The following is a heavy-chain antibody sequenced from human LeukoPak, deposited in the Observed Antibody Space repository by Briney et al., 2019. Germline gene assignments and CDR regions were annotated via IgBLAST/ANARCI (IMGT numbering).Heavy chain of an antibody. J-gene: IGHJ6*02. Sequence: GGSLRLSCAASGFTFSSYWMHWVRQAPGKGLVWVSRINSDGSSTIYADSVKGRFTISRDNAKNTLYLQMNSLRAEDTAVYYCARSHYYDSSGYFYYYYGMDVWGQGTTVTVSS. CDR1: GFTFSSYW. D-gene: IGHD3-22*01. CDR2: INSDGSST. CDR3: ARSHYYDSSGYFYYYYGMDV. V-gene: IGHV3-74*01.